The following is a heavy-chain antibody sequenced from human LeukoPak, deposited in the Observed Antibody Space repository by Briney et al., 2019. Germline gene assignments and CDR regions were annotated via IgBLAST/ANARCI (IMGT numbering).Heavy chain of an antibody. D-gene: IGHD3-3*01. V-gene: IGHV4-59*01. Sequence: KTSETLSLTCTVSGGSISSYYWSWIRQPPGKGLEWIGYIYYSGSTNYNPSLKSRVTISVDTSKNQFSLKLSSVTAADTAVYYCARVWSGYGGGAFDIWGQGTMVTVSS. CDR2: IYYSGST. J-gene: IGHJ3*02. CDR1: GGSISSYY. CDR3: ARVWSGYGGGAFDI.